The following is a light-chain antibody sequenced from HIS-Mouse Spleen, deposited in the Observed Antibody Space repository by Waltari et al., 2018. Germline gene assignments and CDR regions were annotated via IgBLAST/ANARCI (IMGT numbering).Light chain of an antibody. V-gene: IGLV2-14*03. CDR3: SSYTSSSTLV. CDR1: SRDVVGSNY. J-gene: IGLJ2*01. CDR2: DVS. Sequence: QSALTQPASVSGSPGQSITISCTGTSRDVVGSNYVSWYQQPPGKAPKLMIYDVSNRPSGVSNRFSGSKSGNTASLTISGLQAEDEADYYCSSYTSSSTLVFGGGTKLTVL.